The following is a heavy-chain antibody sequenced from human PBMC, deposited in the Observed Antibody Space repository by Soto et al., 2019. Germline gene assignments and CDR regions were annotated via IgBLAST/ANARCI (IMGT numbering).Heavy chain of an antibody. CDR1: GYSFTSYW. V-gene: IGHV5-10-1*01. CDR2: IDPSDSYT. D-gene: IGHD3-3*01. Sequence: LKISCKGSGYSFTSYWISWVRQMPGKGLEWMGRIDPSDSYTNYSPSFQGHVTISADKSISTAYLQWSSLKASDTAMYYCARHDNGFWSGYFGYYYYGMDVWGQGTTVTVSS. CDR3: ARHDNGFWSGYFGYYYYGMDV. J-gene: IGHJ6*02.